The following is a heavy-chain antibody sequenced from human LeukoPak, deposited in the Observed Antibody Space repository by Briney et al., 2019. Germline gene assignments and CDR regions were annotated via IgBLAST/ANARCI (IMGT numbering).Heavy chain of an antibody. V-gene: IGHV3-23*01. Sequence: GGSLRLSRAASGFTFSSYAMNWVRQAPGKGLEWVSGTGSTGVSTFYADSVKGRFTVSRDNSKNTLSLQMNSLRAEDTAVYYFAKDPGVVPAHYFDYWGQGTLVTVSS. J-gene: IGHJ4*02. CDR1: GFTFSSYA. CDR2: TGSTGVST. CDR3: AKDPGVVPAHYFDY. D-gene: IGHD2-2*01.